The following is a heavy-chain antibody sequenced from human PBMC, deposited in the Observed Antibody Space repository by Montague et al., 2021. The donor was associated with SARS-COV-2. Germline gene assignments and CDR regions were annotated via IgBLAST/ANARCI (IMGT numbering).Heavy chain of an antibody. Sequence: SETLSLTCAVSGGSFSGSCWCWICLPPGTGLEWIGVVNNSGSTSYNPSFKRRVPISVATSKNQFSLKLSTVAAADTAVYYCVTGDCSSGRCSDDYWGQGTLVTVSS. CDR3: VTGDCSSGRCSDDY. D-gene: IGHD2-2*01. V-gene: IGHV4-34*01. CDR1: GGSFSGSC. CDR2: VNNSGST. J-gene: IGHJ4*02.